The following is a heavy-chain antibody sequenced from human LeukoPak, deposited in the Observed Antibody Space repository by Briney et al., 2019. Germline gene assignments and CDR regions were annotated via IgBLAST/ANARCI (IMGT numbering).Heavy chain of an antibody. D-gene: IGHD6-19*01. CDR3: AKDPLSIAVAGTEDDY. CDR2: ISYDGSNK. CDR1: GFTFSSYG. Sequence: GRSLRLSCAASGFTFSSYGMHWVRQAPGKGLEWVAVISYDGSNKYYADSVKGRFTISRDNAKNTLYLQMNSLRAEDTAVYYCAKDPLSIAVAGTEDDYWGQGTLVTVSS. J-gene: IGHJ4*02. V-gene: IGHV3-30*18.